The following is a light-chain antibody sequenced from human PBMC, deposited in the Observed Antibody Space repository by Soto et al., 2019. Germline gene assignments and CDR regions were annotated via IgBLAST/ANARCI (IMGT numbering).Light chain of an antibody. CDR2: RDR. V-gene: IGLV1-47*01. CDR1: TSNIGNNY. Sequence: QSVLTQPPSASGTPGQRVTISCSGSTSNIGNNYVYWYQQFPGTAPKVLIYRDRQRPSGVPDRFSGSKSGTSASLAISGLRSDDEADYYCAAWDDSLSGHWVFGGGTKLTVL. CDR3: AAWDDSLSGHWV. J-gene: IGLJ3*02.